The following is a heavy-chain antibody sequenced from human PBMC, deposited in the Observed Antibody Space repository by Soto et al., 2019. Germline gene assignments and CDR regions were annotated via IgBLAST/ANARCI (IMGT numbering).Heavy chain of an antibody. Sequence: ASVKVSCKASGYTFTSYGISWVRQAPGQGLEWMGWISAYNGNTNYAQKLQGRVTITTDTSTSTAYMELRSLRSDDTAVYYCARVYYYGSGPLARYDAFDIWGQGTMVTVSS. CDR3: ARVYYYGSGPLARYDAFDI. J-gene: IGHJ3*02. CDR2: ISAYNGNT. V-gene: IGHV1-18*01. CDR1: GYTFTSYG. D-gene: IGHD3-10*01.